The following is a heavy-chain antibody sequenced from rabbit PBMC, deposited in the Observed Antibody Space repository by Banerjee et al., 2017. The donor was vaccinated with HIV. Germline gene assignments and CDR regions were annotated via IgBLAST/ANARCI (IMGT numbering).Heavy chain of an antibody. CDR2: IDSGSSGFT. Sequence: QSLEESGGDLVKPGASLTLTCTASGVSFSISSYMCWVRQAPGKGLEWIACIDSGSSGFTYYATWAKGRFTISKTSSTTVTLQMTRLTAADTATYFCARDGATGYDYAPLWGPGTLVTVS. CDR3: ARDGATGYDYAPL. D-gene: IGHD6-1*01. J-gene: IGHJ4*01. CDR1: GVSFSISSY. V-gene: IGHV1S40*01.